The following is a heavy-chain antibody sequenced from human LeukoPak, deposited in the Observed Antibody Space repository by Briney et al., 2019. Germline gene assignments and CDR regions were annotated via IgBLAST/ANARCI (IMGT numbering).Heavy chain of an antibody. CDR3: ARPSSSGNYYY. J-gene: IGHJ4*02. CDR1: GGSISSSRHW. V-gene: IGHV4-39*01. D-gene: IGHD1-26*01. Sequence: SETLSLTCTVSGGSISSSRHWWGWIRQPPGKGLEWIGSIYYSGSPSYNPSLKSRVTISVDTSKNQLSLKLSSVTAADTAVYYCARPSSSGNYYYWGQGTLVTVS. CDR2: IYYSGSP.